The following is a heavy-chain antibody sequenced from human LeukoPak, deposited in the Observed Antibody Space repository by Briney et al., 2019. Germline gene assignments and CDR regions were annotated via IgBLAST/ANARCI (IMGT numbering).Heavy chain of an antibody. V-gene: IGHV1-8*01. Sequence: GASVKVSCKASGYTFTSYDINWVRQATGQGLEWVGWMNPNSGNTGYAQKSQGRVTMTRNTSISTAYMELSRLRSEDTAVYYCAREGYDFWGGYQNVDWFDPWGQGTLVTVSS. D-gene: IGHD3-3*01. CDR3: AREGYDFWGGYQNVDWFDP. J-gene: IGHJ5*02. CDR2: MNPNSGNT. CDR1: GYTFTSYD.